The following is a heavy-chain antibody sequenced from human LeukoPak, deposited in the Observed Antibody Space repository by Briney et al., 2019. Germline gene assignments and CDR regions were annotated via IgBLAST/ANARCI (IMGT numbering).Heavy chain of an antibody. CDR2: MNPNSGNT. CDR1: GYTFTSYD. Sequence: ASVKVSCKASGYTFTSYDINWVRQATGQGLEWMGWMNPNSGNTGYAQKFQGRVTMTRDMSTSTVYMELSSLRSEDTAVYYCARDLMGAYNWFDPWGQGTLVTVSS. CDR3: ARDLMGAYNWFDP. D-gene: IGHD1-26*01. V-gene: IGHV1-8*02. J-gene: IGHJ5*02.